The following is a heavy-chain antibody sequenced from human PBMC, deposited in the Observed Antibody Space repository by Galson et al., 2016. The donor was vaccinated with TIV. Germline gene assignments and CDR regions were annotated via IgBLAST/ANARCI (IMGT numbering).Heavy chain of an antibody. J-gene: IGHJ4*02. CDR3: AKMDSSGFDYVRRFDF. CDR1: GFTFSSFA. D-gene: IGHD3-22*01. CDR2: ISAGGGRT. V-gene: IGHV3-23*01. Sequence: SLRLSCAASGFTFSSFAVSRVRQAPGKGLEWVSGISAGGGRTNYAESVKGRFTISRDNPKNTLYLQMSSLRAEDTAVYFCAKMDSSGFDYVRRFDFWGQGTLATVSS.